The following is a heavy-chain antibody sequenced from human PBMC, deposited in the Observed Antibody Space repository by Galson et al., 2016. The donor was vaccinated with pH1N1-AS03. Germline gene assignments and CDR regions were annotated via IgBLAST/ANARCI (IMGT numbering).Heavy chain of an antibody. V-gene: IGHV3-74*01. CDR3: AKDKDSYYGPDY. CDR1: EFTFSSKW. J-gene: IGHJ4*02. Sequence: CAASEFTFSSKWMHWVRQAPGKGPVWVSRINADGSITSYADSVKGRFTISRDNAKNTLYLQMNSLRAEDTAVYYCAKDKDSYYGPDYWGQGTLVTVSS. D-gene: IGHD1-26*01. CDR2: INADGSIT.